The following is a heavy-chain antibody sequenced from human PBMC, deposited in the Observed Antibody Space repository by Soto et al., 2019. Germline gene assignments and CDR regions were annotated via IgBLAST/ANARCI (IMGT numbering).Heavy chain of an antibody. CDR1: GYTFTNFG. J-gene: IGHJ4*02. CDR2: ISAYNGNT. CDR3: ARGGTPIDY. Sequence: QVQLVQSGAEVKKPGASVKVSCKASGYTFTNFGISWVRQAPGQGLEWMGWISAYNGNTNYAQNFQGRVTMTTDTSTSTASRELRSLRSDDTAVYYSARGGTPIDYWGQGTLVTVSS. V-gene: IGHV1-18*01. D-gene: IGHD3-16*01.